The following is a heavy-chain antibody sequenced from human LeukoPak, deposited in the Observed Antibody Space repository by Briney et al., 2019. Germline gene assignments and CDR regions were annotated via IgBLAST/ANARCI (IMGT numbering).Heavy chain of an antibody. CDR2: IYYSGST. V-gene: IGHV4-30-4*01. D-gene: IGHD3-22*01. J-gene: IGHJ4*02. CDR1: GGCISSGDHY. CDR3: ATTLETYYYDSSGYYDY. Sequence: SQTLSLTCTVSGGCISSGDHYWSWIRQPPGKGLEWIGYIYYSGSTYYNPSLKSRVTISVDTSKNQFSLKLSSVTAADTAVYYCATTLETYYYDSSGYYDYWGQGTLVTVSS.